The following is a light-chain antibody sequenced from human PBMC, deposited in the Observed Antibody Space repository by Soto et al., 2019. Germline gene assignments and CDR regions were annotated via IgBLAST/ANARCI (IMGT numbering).Light chain of an antibody. CDR3: SSYAGSNNFV. V-gene: IGLV2-8*01. CDR1: SSDVGGYKY. Sequence: QSVLTQPPSASGSPGQSVTISCTGTSSDVGGYKYVSWYQQHPGTAPKLMIYEVSKRPSGVPDRFSGSKSDNTASLTVSGHHAEDEADYYCSSYAGSNNFVFGTGTKLTVL. J-gene: IGLJ1*01. CDR2: EVS.